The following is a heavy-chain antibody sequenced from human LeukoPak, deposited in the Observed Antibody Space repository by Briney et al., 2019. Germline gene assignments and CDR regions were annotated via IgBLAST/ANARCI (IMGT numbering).Heavy chain of an antibody. CDR2: ISSSSSYI. Sequence: GGSLRLSCAASGFTFSSYSMNWVRQAPGKGLEWVSSISSSSSYIYYADSVKGRSTISRDNAKNSLYLQMNSLRAEDTAVYYCARKYGSGSYYYMDVWGKGTTVTVSS. V-gene: IGHV3-21*01. CDR3: ARKYGSGSYYYMDV. J-gene: IGHJ6*03. D-gene: IGHD3-10*01. CDR1: GFTFSSYS.